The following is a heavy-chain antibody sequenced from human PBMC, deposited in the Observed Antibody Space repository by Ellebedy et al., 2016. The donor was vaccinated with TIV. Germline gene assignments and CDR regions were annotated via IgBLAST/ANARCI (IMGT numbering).Heavy chain of an antibody. V-gene: IGHV4-30-2*01. CDR2: IYHSGST. J-gene: IGHJ6*03. CDR3: ARVDGYMDV. Sequence: SETLSLXCAVYGGSFSGYYWSWIRQPPGKGLEWIGYIYHSGSTYYNPSLKSRVTISVDRSKNQFSLKLSSVTAADTAVYYCARVDGYMDVWGKGTTVTVSS. D-gene: IGHD5-24*01. CDR1: GGSFSGYY.